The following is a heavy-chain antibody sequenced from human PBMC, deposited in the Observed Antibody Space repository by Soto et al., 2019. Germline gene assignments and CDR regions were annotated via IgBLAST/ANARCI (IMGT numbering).Heavy chain of an antibody. CDR2: ISAYNGNR. CDR1: GYTFISYG. D-gene: IGHD6-6*01. V-gene: IGHV1-18*01. Sequence: ASVKVSCKASGYTFISYGITWVRQAPGQGLEWMGWISAYNGNRDYAQAPLGRVTLTTDTSTSTAYMELSSLRSDDTAVYYCARDKYSSSSIYFYYYGMDVWG. CDR3: ARDKYSSSSIYFYYYGMDV. J-gene: IGHJ6*02.